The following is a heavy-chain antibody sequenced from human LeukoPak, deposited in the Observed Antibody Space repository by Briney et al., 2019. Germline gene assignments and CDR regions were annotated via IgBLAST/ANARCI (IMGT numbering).Heavy chain of an antibody. CDR1: GFTFSDYS. CDR2: IGIDSGNT. J-gene: IGHJ4*02. D-gene: IGHD5-24*01. CDR3: ARDYKYAFDN. V-gene: IGHV3-48*01. Sequence: GGSLGLSCAASGFTFSDYSVNWVRQAPGKGLEWISYIGIDSGNTNYADSVKGRFTISGDKAKNSLYLQMNSLRVEDTAVYYCARDYKYAFDNWGQGTLVTVSS.